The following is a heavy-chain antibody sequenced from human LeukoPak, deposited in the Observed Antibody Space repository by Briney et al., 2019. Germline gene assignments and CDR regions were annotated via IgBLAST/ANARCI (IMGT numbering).Heavy chain of an antibody. D-gene: IGHD2-15*01. J-gene: IGHJ4*02. CDR2: IYSSGST. V-gene: IGHV4-4*07. CDR1: GGSISRYY. CDR3: ARISCSGGSCYLDY. Sequence: PSETLSLTCTVSGGSISRYYWGWIRQPAGKGLEWIGRIYSSGSTNYNPSLRSRVTMSVDTSKNQFSLKLSSVTAADTAVYYCARISCSGGSCYLDYWGQGTLVTVSS.